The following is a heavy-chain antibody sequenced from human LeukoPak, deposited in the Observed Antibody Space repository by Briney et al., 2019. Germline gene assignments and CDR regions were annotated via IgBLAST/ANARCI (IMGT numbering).Heavy chain of an antibody. V-gene: IGHV4-38-2*02. Sequence: SETLSLTCAVSGYSISSGYYWGWIRQPPGKGLEWIGSIYHSGSTYYNPSLKSRVTISVDTSKNQFSLKLSSVTAPDTAVYYCARESLGPHYWGQGTLVTVSS. CDR3: ARESLGPHY. J-gene: IGHJ4*02. CDR2: IYHSGST. CDR1: GYSISSGYY. D-gene: IGHD1-14*01.